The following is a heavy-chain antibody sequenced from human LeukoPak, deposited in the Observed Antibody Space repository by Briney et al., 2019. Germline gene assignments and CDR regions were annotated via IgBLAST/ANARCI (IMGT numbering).Heavy chain of an antibody. V-gene: IGHV3-30*02. Sequence: GGSLRLSCAASGFTFSSYGMHWVRQAPGKGLEWVAFIRFDGSNKYYADSVKGRFTISRDNSKNTLYLQMKSLRAEDTGVHYCAKGGGYEAQYYSYYLDVWGKGTTVTISS. CDR1: GFTFSSYG. J-gene: IGHJ6*03. CDR2: IRFDGSNK. CDR3: AKGGGYEAQYYSYYLDV. D-gene: IGHD5-12*01.